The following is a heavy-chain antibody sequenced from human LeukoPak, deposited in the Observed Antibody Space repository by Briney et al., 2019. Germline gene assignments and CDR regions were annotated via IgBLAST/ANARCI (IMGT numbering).Heavy chain of an antibody. V-gene: IGHV3-21*01. D-gene: IGHD3-10*01. CDR1: GFTFSKYG. Sequence: PGGSLRLSCAASGFTFSKYGMTWVRQAPGKGLEWVSSISSSSSYIYYADSVEGRFTISRDNAKNSLYLQMNSLRAEDAAVYYCASPSQGSSGSYYYFDYWGQGTLVTVSS. J-gene: IGHJ4*02. CDR3: ASPSQGSSGSYYYFDY. CDR2: ISSSSSYI.